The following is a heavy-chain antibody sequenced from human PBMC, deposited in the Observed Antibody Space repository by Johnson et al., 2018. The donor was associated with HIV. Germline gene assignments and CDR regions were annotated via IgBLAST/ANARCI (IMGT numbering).Heavy chain of an antibody. CDR3: AREYSSLSQGAFDI. V-gene: IGHV3-30*04. CDR2: ISYDGSDK. D-gene: IGHD6-6*01. Sequence: QVQLVESGGGVVRPGGSLRLSCAASGFTFSSYAMSWVRQAPGKGLEWVAVISYDGSDKDYADSVKGRFTISRDNSKNTLYLQMNSLRAEDTAVYYCAREYSSLSQGAFDIWGQGTMVTVSS. CDR1: GFTFSSYA. J-gene: IGHJ3*02.